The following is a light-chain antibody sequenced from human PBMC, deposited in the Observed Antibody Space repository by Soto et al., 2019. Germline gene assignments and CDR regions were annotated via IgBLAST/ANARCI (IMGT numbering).Light chain of an antibody. CDR1: SSDVGGFNY. CDR2: DVT. V-gene: IGLV2-14*03. Sequence: LTQPASVSGSPGQSITISCTGTSSDVGGFNYVSWYQQHPGKAPKLMIYDVTNRPSGVSYRFSGSKSGNTASLTISGLQAEDEADYYCNSYTSSGTYVFGTGTKVTVL. J-gene: IGLJ1*01. CDR3: NSYTSSGTYV.